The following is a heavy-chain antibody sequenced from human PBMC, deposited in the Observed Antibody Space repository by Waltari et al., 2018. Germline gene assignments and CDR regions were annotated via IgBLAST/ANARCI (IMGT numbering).Heavy chain of an antibody. CDR1: GGSISSYY. D-gene: IGHD3-3*01. J-gene: IGHJ4*02. CDR3: ARVRVGIMDFDY. Sequence: QVQLQESGPGLVKPSETLSLTCTVSGGSISSYYWSWIRQPPGKGLEWIGYIYYSVSTTSNPSLKSRVTISVDTSKNQFSLKLSSVTAADTAVYYCARVRVGIMDFDYWGQGTLVTVSS. V-gene: IGHV4-59*01. CDR2: IYYSVST.